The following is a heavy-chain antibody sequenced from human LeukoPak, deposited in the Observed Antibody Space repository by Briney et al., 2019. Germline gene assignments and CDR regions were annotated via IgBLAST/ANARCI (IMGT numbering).Heavy chain of an antibody. CDR2: ISGYNGNT. J-gene: IGHJ4*02. CDR1: GGTFSSYG. CDR3: ARVPVLYEPARLGDY. D-gene: IGHD3-3*01. V-gene: IGHV1-18*01. Sequence: GASVKVSCKASGGTFSSYGITWVRQAPGQGLEWMGWISGYNGNTNYAQKLQGRVTMTTDTSTSTAYMELRSLRSDDTAVYYCARVPVLYEPARLGDYWGQGTLVTVSS.